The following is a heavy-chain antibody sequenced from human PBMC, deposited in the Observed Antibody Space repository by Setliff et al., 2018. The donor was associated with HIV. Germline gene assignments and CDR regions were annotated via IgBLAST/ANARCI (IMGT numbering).Heavy chain of an antibody. CDR3: AGGLGEAVAGGDAFDI. D-gene: IGHD6-19*01. Sequence: SETLSLTCAVSGGSISSSNWWSWVRQPPGKGLEWIGEIYHSGSTNYNPSLQSRVSISVDKSKNQFSLKLSSVAAADTAVYYCAGGLGEAVAGGDAFDIWGQGTMVTVSS. CDR1: GGSISSSNW. CDR2: IYHSGST. J-gene: IGHJ3*02. V-gene: IGHV4-4*02.